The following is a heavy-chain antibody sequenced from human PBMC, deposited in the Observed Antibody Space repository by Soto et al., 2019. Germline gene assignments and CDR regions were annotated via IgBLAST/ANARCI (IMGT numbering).Heavy chain of an antibody. Sequence: PGGSLRLSCAASGFTFSNAWMSWVRQAPGKGLEWVGRIKSKTDGGTTDYAAPVRGRFTISRDNSMDTLYLQMNDLRVEDTAIYYCAKGCSGGNCRKPVDSWGQGALVTVSS. J-gene: IGHJ4*02. CDR2: IKSKTDGGTT. D-gene: IGHD2-15*01. CDR1: GFTFSNAW. V-gene: IGHV3-15*01. CDR3: AKGCSGGNCRKPVDS.